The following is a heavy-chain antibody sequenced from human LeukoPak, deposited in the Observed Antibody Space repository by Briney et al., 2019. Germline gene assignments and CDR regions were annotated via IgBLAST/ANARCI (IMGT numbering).Heavy chain of an antibody. J-gene: IGHJ4*02. Sequence: PGGSLRLYCAGTGSSFSNYWMNWVRQIPGKGLEWVANIKQDGIEKNYVGSVKGRFTISRDNAKKSLYLQLNSLRGDDTAIYYCAGGNGWLIDLWGQGTLVTVSS. CDR1: GSSFSNYW. CDR2: IKQDGIEK. D-gene: IGHD3-22*01. CDR3: AGGNGWLIDL. V-gene: IGHV3-7*04.